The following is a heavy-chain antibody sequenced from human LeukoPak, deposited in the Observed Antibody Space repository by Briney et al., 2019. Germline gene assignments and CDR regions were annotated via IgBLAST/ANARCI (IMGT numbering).Heavy chain of an antibody. V-gene: IGHV1-8*03. CDR1: GYTFTGYY. CDR3: ARSIKGRFDP. Sequence: ASVKVSCKTSGYTFTGYYMHWVRQAPGQGLEWMGWMNPNSGNTGYAQKFQGRVTITRNTSISTAYMELSSLRSEDTAVYYCARSIKGRFDPWGQGTLVTVSS. J-gene: IGHJ5*02. CDR2: MNPNSGNT. D-gene: IGHD3-10*01.